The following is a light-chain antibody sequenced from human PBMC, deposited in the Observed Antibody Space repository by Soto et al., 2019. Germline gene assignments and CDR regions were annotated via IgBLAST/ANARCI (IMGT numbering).Light chain of an antibody. V-gene: IGKV3-20*01. CDR3: QQYGSSPGT. CDR2: GAS. J-gene: IGKJ1*01. Sequence: EIVITQSPATLSVSPEERATLSCRASQSVSSSYLAWYQQKPGQAPRLLIYGASSRATGIPDRFSGSGSGTDFTLTISRLEPEDFAVYYCQQYGSSPGTFGQGTKVDI. CDR1: QSVSSSY.